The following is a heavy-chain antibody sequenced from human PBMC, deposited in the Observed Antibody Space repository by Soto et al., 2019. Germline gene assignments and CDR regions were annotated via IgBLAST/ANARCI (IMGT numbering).Heavy chain of an antibody. V-gene: IGHV3-30*18. J-gene: IGHJ6*02. CDR3: AKVSSDSSGYYSAAYIYYYYGMDV. CDR1: GFTFSSYG. CDR2: ISYDGSNK. D-gene: IGHD3-22*01. Sequence: GGSLRLSCAASGFTFSSYGMHWVRQAPGKGLEWVAVISYDGSNKYYADSVKGRFTISRDNSKNTLYLQMNSLRAEDTAVYYCAKVSSDSSGYYSAAYIYYYYGMDVWGQGTTVTVSS.